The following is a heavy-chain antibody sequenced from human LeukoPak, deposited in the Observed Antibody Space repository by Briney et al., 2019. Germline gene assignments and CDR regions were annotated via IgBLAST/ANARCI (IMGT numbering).Heavy chain of an antibody. D-gene: IGHD3-16*01. J-gene: IGHJ3*02. CDR3: VRYYDPPVGDAFDI. V-gene: IGHV3-7*01. CDR2: INPDGSEK. CDR1: GFRFGSDW. Sequence: GGSLRLSCAASGFRFGSDWMSWVRQAPGKGLESVANINPDGSEKYYVDSVKGRFTISRDNDKNSLYLRLNSLRADDTAVYYCVRYYDPPVGDAFDIWGQGTLVTVSS.